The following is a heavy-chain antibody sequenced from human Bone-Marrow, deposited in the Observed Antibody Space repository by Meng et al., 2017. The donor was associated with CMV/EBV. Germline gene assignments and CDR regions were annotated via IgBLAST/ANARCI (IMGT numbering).Heavy chain of an antibody. D-gene: IGHD2-2*02. V-gene: IGHV4-59*08. CDR2: IYYSGST. CDR3: ARSRYCSSTSCYKARVYFDY. CDR1: GGSISSYY. Sequence: SETLSLTCSVSGGSISSYYWSWIRQSPGKGLEWIGYIYYSGSTYYNPSLKSRVTISVDTSKNQFSLKLSSVTAADTAVYYCARSRYCSSTSCYKARVYFDYWGQGTLVTVSS. J-gene: IGHJ4*02.